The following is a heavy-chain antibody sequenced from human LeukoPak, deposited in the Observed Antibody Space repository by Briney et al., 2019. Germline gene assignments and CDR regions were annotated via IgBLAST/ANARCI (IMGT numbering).Heavy chain of an antibody. D-gene: IGHD3-22*01. Sequence: ASVTVSCKASGYTFTVYYMHWVRQAPGQGLEWMGWINPNSGGTNYAQKFQGRATMTRDTSISTAYMELSRLRSDDTAVYYCAREPHDSSGPLSYWGQGTLVTVSS. V-gene: IGHV1-2*02. J-gene: IGHJ4*02. CDR3: AREPHDSSGPLSY. CDR1: GYTFTVYY. CDR2: INPNSGGT.